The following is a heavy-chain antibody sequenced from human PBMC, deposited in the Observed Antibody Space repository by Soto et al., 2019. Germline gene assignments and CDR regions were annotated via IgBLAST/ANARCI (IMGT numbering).Heavy chain of an antibody. CDR3: ARINRGQVDDYYYYYLDD. Sequence: PGGSLRLSCAAPGFTFSSYDMHWVRQATGKGLEWVSAIGTAGDTYYPGSVKGRFTISRENAKNSLYLQMNSLRAGDTAVYYCARINRGQVDDYYYYYLDDWGKGTTVTSP. CDR2: IGTAGDT. J-gene: IGHJ6*03. CDR1: GFTFSSYD. V-gene: IGHV3-13*01.